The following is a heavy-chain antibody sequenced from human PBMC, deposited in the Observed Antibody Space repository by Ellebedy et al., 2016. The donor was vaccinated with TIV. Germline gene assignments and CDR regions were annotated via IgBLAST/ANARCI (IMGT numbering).Heavy chain of an antibody. D-gene: IGHD2-2*01. J-gene: IGHJ4*02. CDR2: IKLDGSEK. V-gene: IGHV3-7*01. CDR1: GFTLSSYA. CDR3: ARGGLTAASDY. Sequence: GESLKISCAASGFTLSSYAMNWVRQAPGKGLEWVANIKLDGSEKYYVDSVKGRFTISRDNAKNSLYLQMNSLRAEDTAVYYCARGGLTAASDYWGQGTPVTVSS.